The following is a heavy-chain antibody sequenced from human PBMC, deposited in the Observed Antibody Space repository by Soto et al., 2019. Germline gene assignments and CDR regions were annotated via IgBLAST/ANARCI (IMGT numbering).Heavy chain of an antibody. D-gene: IGHD3-22*01. V-gene: IGHV4-34*01. CDR3: AVLYCYDSSGYKGSY. J-gene: IGHJ4*02. CDR1: CGSFSGYY. Sequence: SETLSLTCAVYCGSFSGYYWSWIRQPPGKGLEWIGEINHSGSTNYNPSLKSRVTISVDTSKNQFSLKLSSVTAADTAVYYCAVLYCYDSSGYKGSYWGQGTLVTVSS. CDR2: INHSGST.